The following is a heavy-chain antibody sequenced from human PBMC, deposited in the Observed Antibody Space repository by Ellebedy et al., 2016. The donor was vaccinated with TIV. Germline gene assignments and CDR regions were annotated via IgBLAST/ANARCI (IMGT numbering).Heavy chain of an antibody. CDR1: GFTFRDYS. CDR3: ATGPMVRGDILRKETPNPHFDY. V-gene: IGHV3-11*01. Sequence: GESLKTSCAAPGFTFRDYSMNWIRQPPGKGLERVSYISSSGSTIYYAESVKGRFTISRDNAKNSLYLQMSSLSAEDTAVYYCATGPMVRGDILRKETPNPHFDYWGQGTLVTVSS. D-gene: IGHD3-10*01. CDR2: ISSSGSTI. J-gene: IGHJ4*02.